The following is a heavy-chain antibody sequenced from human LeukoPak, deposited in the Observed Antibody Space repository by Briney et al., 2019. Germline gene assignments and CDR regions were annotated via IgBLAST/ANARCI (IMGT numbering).Heavy chain of an antibody. J-gene: IGHJ4*02. D-gene: IGHD1-26*01. CDR2: ISTSSTTI. CDR1: GFSFSDYD. V-gene: IGHV3-48*01. Sequence: GGSLRLSCAASGFSFSDYDMNWVRRAPGKGLEWVAWISTSSTTIYYADSVKGRFTISRDNAKNSLYLQMNSLRAEDTAFYYCAREVRRGSDYFDYWGQGTLVTVSS. CDR3: AREVRRGSDYFDY.